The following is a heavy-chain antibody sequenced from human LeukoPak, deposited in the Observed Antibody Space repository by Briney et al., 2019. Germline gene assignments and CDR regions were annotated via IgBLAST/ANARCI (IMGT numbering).Heavy chain of an antibody. J-gene: IGHJ4*02. D-gene: IGHD3-10*01. V-gene: IGHV4-34*01. CDR2: INHSGST. CDR3: ARVPRGPFDY. Sequence: SETLSLTCAVYGGSFSGYYWSWIRQPPGKGLEWIGEINHSGSTNYNPSLKSRVTISVDTSKNQFSLKLSSATAADTAVYYCARVPRGPFDYWGQGTLVTVSS. CDR1: GGSFSGYY.